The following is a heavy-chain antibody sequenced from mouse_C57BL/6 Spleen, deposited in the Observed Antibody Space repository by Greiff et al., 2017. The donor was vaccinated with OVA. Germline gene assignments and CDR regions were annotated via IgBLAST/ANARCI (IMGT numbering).Heavy chain of an antibody. CDR2: IDPSDSYT. V-gene: IGHV1-69*01. CDR1: GYTFTSYW. Sequence: QVQLQQSGAELVMPGASVKLSCKASGYTFTSYWMHWVKQRPGQGLEWIGEIDPSDSYTNYNQKFKGKSTLTVDKSSSTAYMQLSSLTSEDSAVYYCATTFYGNYRYFDVWGTGTTVTVSS. D-gene: IGHD2-10*01. J-gene: IGHJ1*03. CDR3: ATTFYGNYRYFDV.